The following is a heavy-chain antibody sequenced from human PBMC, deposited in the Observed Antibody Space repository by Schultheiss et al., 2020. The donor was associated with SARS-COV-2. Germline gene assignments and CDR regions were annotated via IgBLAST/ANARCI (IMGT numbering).Heavy chain of an antibody. CDR3: ARDMALVAIFGVVTSRGGAFDI. CDR1: GFTFSSYA. Sequence: GGSLRLSCAASGFTFSSYAMHWVRQAPGKGLEWVSSISSSSSYIYYADSVKGRFTISRDNAKNSLYLQMNSLRAEDTAVYYCARDMALVAIFGVVTSRGGAFDIWGQGTMVTVSS. V-gene: IGHV3-21*01. D-gene: IGHD3-3*01. CDR2: ISSSSSYI. J-gene: IGHJ3*02.